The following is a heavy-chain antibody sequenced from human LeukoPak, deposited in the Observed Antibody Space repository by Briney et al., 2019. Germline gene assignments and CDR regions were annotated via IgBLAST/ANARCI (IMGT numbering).Heavy chain of an antibody. CDR1: GGTFSSYA. D-gene: IGHD6-13*01. CDR2: IIPIFGTA. Sequence: GASVKVSCKASGGTFSSYAISWVRQAPGQGLEWMGGIIPIFGTAKYAQKFQGRVTITADESTSTAYMELSSLRSEDTAVYYCARGTAAGTVPNWFDPWGQGTLVTVSS. J-gene: IGHJ5*02. V-gene: IGHV1-69*13. CDR3: ARGTAAGTVPNWFDP.